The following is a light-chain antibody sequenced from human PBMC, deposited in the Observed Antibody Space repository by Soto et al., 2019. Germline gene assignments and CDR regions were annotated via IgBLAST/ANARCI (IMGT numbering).Light chain of an antibody. Sequence: EIVMTQSPATLSVSPGERATLSCRASQSVSSNLAWYQQKPGQAPRLLIYGASTRATGIPARFSGSGSDTEFTLTISSLQSEDVAVYYCQQYDSWTPLTFGGGTKVDIK. CDR2: GAS. J-gene: IGKJ4*01. CDR1: QSVSSN. V-gene: IGKV3-15*01. CDR3: QQYDSWTPLT.